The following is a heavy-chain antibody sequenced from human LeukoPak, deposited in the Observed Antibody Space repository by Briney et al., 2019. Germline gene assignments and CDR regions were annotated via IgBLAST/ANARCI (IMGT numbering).Heavy chain of an antibody. V-gene: IGHV3-33*06. D-gene: IGHD3-10*01. Sequence: PGGSLRPSCAASGFTFSSYSMHWVRQAPGKGLEWVAVIWYGGSNKYYADSVKGRFTISRDNSKNTLYLQMNSLRAEDTAVYYCAKSGANYWYFDLWGRGTLVTVSS. CDR2: IWYGGSNK. CDR1: GFTFSSYS. CDR3: AKSGANYWYFDL. J-gene: IGHJ2*01.